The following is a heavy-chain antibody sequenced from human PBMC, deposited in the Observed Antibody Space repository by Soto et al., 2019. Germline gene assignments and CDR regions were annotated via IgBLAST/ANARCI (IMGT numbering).Heavy chain of an antibody. CDR3: ARAGVYDFWSGYRSHYYYYMDV. Sequence: SETLSLTCTVSGGSISSYYWSWIRQPPGKGLEWIGYIYYSGSTNYNPSLKSRVTISVDTTKNQFSLKLSSVTAADTAVYYCARAGVYDFWSGYRSHYYYYMDVWGKGTTVTVSS. V-gene: IGHV4-59*01. J-gene: IGHJ6*03. CDR1: GGSISSYY. CDR2: IYYSGST. D-gene: IGHD3-3*01.